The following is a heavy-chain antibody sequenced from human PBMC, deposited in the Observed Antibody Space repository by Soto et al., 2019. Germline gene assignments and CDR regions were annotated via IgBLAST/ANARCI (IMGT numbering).Heavy chain of an antibody. CDR3: AKPQIARHYYYGMEV. J-gene: IGHJ6*02. V-gene: IGHV3-53*01. Sequence: EVQLVESGGGLIQPGGSLRLSCAVSGFTVSNNYMSWVRQAPGKGLEGVSVIYSGGYTAYGDSVKGRFTISRDNSKNTLYLQMNSLRADDTAVYYCAKPQIARHYYYGMEVWGQGTAVTVSS. CDR2: IYSGGYT. CDR1: GFTVSNNY.